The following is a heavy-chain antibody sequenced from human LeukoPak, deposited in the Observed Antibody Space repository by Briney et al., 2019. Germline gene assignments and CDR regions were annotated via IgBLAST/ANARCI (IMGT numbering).Heavy chain of an antibody. Sequence: GASVKVSCKASGYTFTRYYMHWVRQAPGQGLEWMGIINPSGGSTSYAQKFQGRVTMTRDMSTSTVYMELSSLRSEDTAVYYCARDLRSISWTNKGYYYMDVWGKGTTVTVSS. J-gene: IGHJ6*03. CDR3: ARDLRSISWTNKGYYYMDV. D-gene: IGHD6-13*01. CDR1: GYTFTRYY. V-gene: IGHV1-46*01. CDR2: INPSGGST.